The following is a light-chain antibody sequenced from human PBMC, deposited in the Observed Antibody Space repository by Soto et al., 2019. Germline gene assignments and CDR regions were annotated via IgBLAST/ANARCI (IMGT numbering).Light chain of an antibody. J-gene: IGKJ2*01. CDR1: QSVSSGY. CDR3: QQYGNSPYT. Sequence: EIVLTQSPGTLSLSPGEGATLSCRASQSVSSGYLAWYQQKPGQTPRLLIYSASSRATGIPDRFSGSGSGTDFTLTISRLEPEDFAVYYCQQYGNSPYTFSQGTKVEIK. CDR2: SAS. V-gene: IGKV3-20*01.